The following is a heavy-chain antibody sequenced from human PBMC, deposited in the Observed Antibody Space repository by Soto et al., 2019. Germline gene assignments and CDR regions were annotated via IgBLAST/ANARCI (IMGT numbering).Heavy chain of an antibody. CDR1: GYSFTSYW. V-gene: IGHV5-51*01. D-gene: IGHD2-2*01. CDR2: IYPGDSDT. CDR3: ARVGCSSTRCSKYYYYYYGMDV. Sequence: PGEPLKISCKGSGYSFTSYWIGGVRQMPGKGLEWMGIIYPGDSDTRYSPSFQGQVTISDDKSISTAYLQWSSLKASDTAMYYCARVGCSSTRCSKYYYYYYGMDVSGQGTTVTVSS. J-gene: IGHJ6*02.